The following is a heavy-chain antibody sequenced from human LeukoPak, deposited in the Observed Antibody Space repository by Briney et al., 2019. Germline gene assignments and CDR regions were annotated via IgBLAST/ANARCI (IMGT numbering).Heavy chain of an antibody. CDR3: ARGDFWSGYANDY. CDR1: GFTFSSYW. V-gene: IGHV3-7*01. J-gene: IGHJ4*02. D-gene: IGHD3-3*01. CDR2: IKQDGSEK. Sequence: GGSLRLSCAASGFTFSSYWMSWVRQAPGKGLEWVANIKQDGSEKYYVDSEKGRFTISRDNAKNSLYLQMNSLRAEDTAVYYCARGDFWSGYANDYWGQGTLVTVSS.